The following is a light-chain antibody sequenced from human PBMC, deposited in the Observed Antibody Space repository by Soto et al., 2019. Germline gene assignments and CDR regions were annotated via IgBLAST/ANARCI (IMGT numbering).Light chain of an antibody. Sequence: QSALTQPRSVSGSPGQSVTISCTATGSDVGDSSHVSWYQLHPGKAPKLMIYDVSNRPSGVSSRFSGSKSGNTASLTISGLQAEDEADYYCSSYTISNTVLLGGGTKLTVL. J-gene: IGLJ2*01. CDR3: SSYTISNTVL. V-gene: IGLV2-14*01. CDR2: DVS. CDR1: GSDVGDSSH.